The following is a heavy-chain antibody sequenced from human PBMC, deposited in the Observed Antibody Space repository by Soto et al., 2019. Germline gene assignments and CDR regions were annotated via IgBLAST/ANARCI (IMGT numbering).Heavy chain of an antibody. CDR3: ARHQLWLGDFFQSYGMDV. J-gene: IGHJ6*01. CDR1: GGSISSSSYY. CDR2: IYYSGST. D-gene: IGHD3-10*01. Sequence: PSETLSLTCTVSGGSISSSSYYWGWIRQPPGKGLEWIGSIYYSGSTYYNPSLKSRVTISVDTSKNQFSLKLSSVTAADTAVYYCARHQLWLGDFFQSYGMDVWGQGTTVTVSS. V-gene: IGHV4-39*01.